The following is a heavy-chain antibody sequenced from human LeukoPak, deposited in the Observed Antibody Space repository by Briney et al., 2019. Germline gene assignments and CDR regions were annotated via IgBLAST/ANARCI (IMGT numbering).Heavy chain of an antibody. D-gene: IGHD6-19*01. CDR2: INPNSGGT. Sequence: ASVKVSCKASGYTFTGYYMHWVRQAPGQGLEWMGWINPNSGGTNYAQKFQGRVTMTRDTSISTAYMELSRLRSDDTAVYYCARAFSYSSGWYYFDYWGQGTLDTVSS. CDR1: GYTFTGYY. J-gene: IGHJ4*02. CDR3: ARAFSYSSGWYYFDY. V-gene: IGHV1-2*02.